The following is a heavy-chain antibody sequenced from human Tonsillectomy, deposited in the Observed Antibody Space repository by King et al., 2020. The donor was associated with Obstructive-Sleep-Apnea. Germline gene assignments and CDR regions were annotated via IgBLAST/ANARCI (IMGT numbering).Heavy chain of an antibody. CDR3: ARDTSFNGHNYHYYGLDV. D-gene: IGHD5-24*01. CDR2: IIPILDTT. CDR1: GGTLNIYA. V-gene: IGHV1-69*10. Sequence: VQLVQSGAEVKKPGSSVKVSCKASGGTLNIYAMSWVRQAPGQGPEWMGGIIPILDTTKHAQKFQGRVTITADKSTSTAYMELSSLTSGDTAVYYCARDTSFNGHNYHYYGLDVWGQGTTVIVSS. J-gene: IGHJ6*02.